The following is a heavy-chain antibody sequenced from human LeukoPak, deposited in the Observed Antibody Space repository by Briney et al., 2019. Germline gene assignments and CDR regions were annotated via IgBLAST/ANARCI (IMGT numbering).Heavy chain of an antibody. V-gene: IGHV1-18*01. CDR2: ITTYNGDT. CDR1: GYTLTTYG. J-gene: IGHJ4*02. Sequence: ASVKVSCKASGYTLTTYGLSWVRQAPGQGLEWMGWITTYNGDTDYAQKLQGRVTMTADTSTSTAYMELRSLRSDDTAVYYCAIVLPYFGYWGQGTLLTVSS. D-gene: IGHD3-10*01. CDR3: AIVLPYFGY.